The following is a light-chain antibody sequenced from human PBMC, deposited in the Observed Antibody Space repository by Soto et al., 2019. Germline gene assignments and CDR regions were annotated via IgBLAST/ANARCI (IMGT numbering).Light chain of an antibody. V-gene: IGLV1-40*01. CDR1: SSNIGAGYD. CDR2: GNT. CDR3: QSYDTRLSGYD. Sequence: QSVLTQPPSVSGAPGQRVTISCTGSSSNIGAGYDVHWYQHLPGTAPKLLIYGNTNRPSGVPDRFSGSRSGTTASLAITGLRPDDEADYYCQSYDTRLSGYDFATGTKVTVL. J-gene: IGLJ1*01.